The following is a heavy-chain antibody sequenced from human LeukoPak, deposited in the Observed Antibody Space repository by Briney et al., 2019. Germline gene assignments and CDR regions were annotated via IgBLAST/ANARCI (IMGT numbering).Heavy chain of an antibody. CDR2: IGGTGDTT. V-gene: IGHV3-23*01. D-gene: IGHD6-19*01. Sequence: GGSLRLSCAASGFTFSDYGMSWVRQAPGKGLEWVSNIGGTGDTTNYADSVKGRLTISRDNSKNILSLQMNSLRADDTAIYYCTRVLSDTRGWYHFDYWGQGTLVTVSS. CDR3: TRVLSDTRGWYHFDY. J-gene: IGHJ4*02. CDR1: GFTFSDYG.